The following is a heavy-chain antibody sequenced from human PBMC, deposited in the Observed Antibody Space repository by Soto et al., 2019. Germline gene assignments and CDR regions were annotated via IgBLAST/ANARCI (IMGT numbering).Heavy chain of an antibody. CDR1: GGSISSHY. Sequence: SETLSLTCTVSGGSISSHYWSWIRQPPGKGLEWIGYIYYSGSTNYNPSLKSRVTISVDTSKNQFSLKLSSVTAEEKDVYYCETAGPGQKLFPYYGMDVWGQGTTVTDS. D-gene: IGHD1-1*01. V-gene: IGHV4-59*11. J-gene: IGHJ6*02. CDR2: IYYSGST. CDR3: ETAGPGQKLFPYYGMDV.